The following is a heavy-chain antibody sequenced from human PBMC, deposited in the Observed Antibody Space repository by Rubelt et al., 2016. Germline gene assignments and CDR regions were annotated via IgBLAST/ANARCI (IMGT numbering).Heavy chain of an antibody. J-gene: IGHJ4*02. CDR3: ARGDIGVVVAASNPLDY. V-gene: IGHV1-3*01. D-gene: IGHD2-15*01. CDR1: GYTFTSYA. Sequence: QVQLVQSGAEVKKPGASVKVSCKASGYTFTSYAMHWVRQAPGQRLEWVGWINAGNGNTKYSQKCRGRVTIGRDTSSSTAYMELSSLRSEDTAVDYCARGDIGVVVAASNPLDYWGQGTLVTVSS. CDR2: INAGNGNT.